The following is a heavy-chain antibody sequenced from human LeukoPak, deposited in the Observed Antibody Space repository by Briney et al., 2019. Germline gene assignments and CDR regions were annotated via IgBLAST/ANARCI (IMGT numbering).Heavy chain of an antibody. CDR2: ISSSSSTI. J-gene: IGHJ3*02. CDR1: GFTFSSHS. Sequence: GGSLRLSCAASGFTFSSHSMNWVRQAPGKGLEWVSYISSSSSTIYYAGSVKGRFTISRDNAKNSLYLQMNSLRAEDSALYYCARGGRGSAAVVAPRSFDIWGQGTMVTVSS. V-gene: IGHV3-48*01. D-gene: IGHD3-22*01. CDR3: ARGGRGSAAVVAPRSFDI.